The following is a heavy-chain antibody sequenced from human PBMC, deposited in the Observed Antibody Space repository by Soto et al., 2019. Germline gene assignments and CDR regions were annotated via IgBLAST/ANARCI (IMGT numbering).Heavy chain of an antibody. Sequence: LRLSCAASGFTFSSYGMHWVRQAPGKGLEWVAVISYDGSNKYYADSVKGRFTISRDNSKNTLYLQMNSLRAEDTAVYYCAKDFQYYFDYWGQGTLVTV. CDR2: ISYDGSNK. CDR3: AKDFQYYFDY. CDR1: GFTFSSYG. V-gene: IGHV3-30*18. J-gene: IGHJ4*02.